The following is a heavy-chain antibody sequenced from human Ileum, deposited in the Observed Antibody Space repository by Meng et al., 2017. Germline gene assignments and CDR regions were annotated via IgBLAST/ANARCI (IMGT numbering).Heavy chain of an antibody. CDR3: LRDYAGL. J-gene: IGHJ4*02. D-gene: IGHD3-16*01. CDR1: GFRFSSYG. V-gene: IGHV3-7*01. Sequence: EGRLVVSGGGLVQAGGALGPSCVASGFRFSSYGRSWVRQAPGKGLEWVANIKGDGSENNYMDSVKGRFTISRDNAKNLVYLQMNNLRVEDAAVYYCLRDYAGLWGQGTLVTVSS. CDR2: IKGDGSEN.